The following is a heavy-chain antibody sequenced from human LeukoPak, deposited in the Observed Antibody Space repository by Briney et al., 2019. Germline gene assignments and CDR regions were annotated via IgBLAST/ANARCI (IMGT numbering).Heavy chain of an antibody. J-gene: IGHJ4*02. Sequence: GGSLRLSCEASGFTFSSYWMSWVRQAPGKGLEWVANIKTDGSEKYYVDSVKGRFTISRDNAKNSLYLQMNSLRAEDTAVYYCVRDPSGSGFAFDSWGQGALVTVSS. CDR3: VRDPSGSGFAFDS. D-gene: IGHD1-1*01. CDR2: IKTDGSEK. V-gene: IGHV3-7*01. CDR1: GFTFSSYW.